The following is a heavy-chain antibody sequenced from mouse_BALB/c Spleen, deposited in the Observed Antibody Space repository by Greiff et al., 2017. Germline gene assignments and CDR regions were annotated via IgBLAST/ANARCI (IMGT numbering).Heavy chain of an antibody. V-gene: IGHV1-31*01. J-gene: IGHJ3*01. CDR2: INPYNGAT. CDR3: ARGESLARGFFAY. CDR1: GYSFTGYY. D-gene: IGHD3-1*01. Sequence: EVQLQQSGPELVKPGASVKISCKASGYSFTGYYMHWVKQSHVKSLEWIGRINPYNGATSYNQNFKDKASLTVDKSSSTAYMELHSLTSEDSAVYYCARGESLARGFFAYWGQGTLVTVSA.